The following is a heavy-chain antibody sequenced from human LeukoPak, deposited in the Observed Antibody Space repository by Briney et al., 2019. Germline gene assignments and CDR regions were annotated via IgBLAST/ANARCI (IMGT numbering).Heavy chain of an antibody. CDR3: AREWGSSSGGGDY. CDR1: GFTFSSYS. V-gene: IGHV3-21*01. Sequence: GGPLRLSCAASGFTFSSYSMNWVRQAPGKGLEWVSSISSSSSYIYYADSVKGRFTISRENAKNSLYLQMNSLRAEDPAVYYCAREWGSSSGGGDYWGQGTLVTVSS. D-gene: IGHD3-16*01. J-gene: IGHJ4*02. CDR2: ISSSSSYI.